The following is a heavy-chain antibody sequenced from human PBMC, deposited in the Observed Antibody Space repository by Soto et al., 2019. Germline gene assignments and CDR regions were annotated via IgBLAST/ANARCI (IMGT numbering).Heavy chain of an antibody. CDR1: GFTFSSYW. D-gene: IGHD3-22*01. Sequence: GGSLRLSCAASGFTFSSYWMHWVRQAPGKGLVWVSRINSDGSSTSYAGSVKGRFTISRDNAKNTLYLQMNSLRAEDTAVYYCAKDGSGYLENYYYSMDVWGQGTTVTVSS. CDR3: AKDGSGYLENYYYSMDV. CDR2: INSDGSST. V-gene: IGHV3-74*01. J-gene: IGHJ6*02.